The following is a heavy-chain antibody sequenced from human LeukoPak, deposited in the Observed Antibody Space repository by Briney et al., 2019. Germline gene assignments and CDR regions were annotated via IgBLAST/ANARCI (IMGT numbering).Heavy chain of an antibody. Sequence: GGSLRLSCAASGFTFSSYEMNWVRQAPGKGLEWVSYISSSGSTIYYADSVKGRFTISRDNAKNSLYLQMNSLRAEDTAVYYCARLGIEGHLDYWGQGTLVTVSS. CDR2: ISSSGSTI. V-gene: IGHV3-48*03. D-gene: IGHD1-26*01. CDR1: GFTFSSYE. J-gene: IGHJ4*02. CDR3: ARLGIEGHLDY.